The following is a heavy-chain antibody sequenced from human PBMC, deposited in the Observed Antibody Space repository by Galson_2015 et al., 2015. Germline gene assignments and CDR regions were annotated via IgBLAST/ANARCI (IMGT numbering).Heavy chain of an antibody. D-gene: IGHD3-16*02. CDR3: AEPGSRYEGMITFGGVIVDYFDY. V-gene: IGHV3-43*02. CDR2: ISGDGGST. J-gene: IGHJ4*02. CDR1: GFTFGDYA. Sequence: SLRLSCAASGFTFGDYAMHWVRHAPGKGLEWVSLISGDGGSTYYADSVKGRFTISRDNSKNSLYLQMNSLRTEDTALYYCAEPGSRYEGMITFGGVIVDYFDYWGQGTLVTVSS.